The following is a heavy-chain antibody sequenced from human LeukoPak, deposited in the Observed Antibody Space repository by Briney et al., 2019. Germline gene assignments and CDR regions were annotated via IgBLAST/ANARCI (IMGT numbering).Heavy chain of an antibody. CDR3: AREDIVVVPGDYGMDV. CDR1: GFTFSSYE. J-gene: IGHJ6*04. Sequence: PGGSLRLSCAASGFTFSSYEMNWVRQAPEKGLEWVSYISSSGSTIYYADSVKGRFTISRDNAKNSLYLQMNSLRAEDTAVYYCAREDIVVVPGDYGMDVWGKGTTVTVSS. CDR2: ISSSGSTI. V-gene: IGHV3-48*03. D-gene: IGHD2-2*01.